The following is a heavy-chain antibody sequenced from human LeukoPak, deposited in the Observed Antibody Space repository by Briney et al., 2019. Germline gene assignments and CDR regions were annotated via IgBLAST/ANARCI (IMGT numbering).Heavy chain of an antibody. V-gene: IGHV3-23*01. CDR3: AKDFGSYGV. Sequence: GGSLRLSCAASGFTFSSYAMSWVRQAPGKGLEWVSTISGGGGSTYYADSVKGRLTISRDNSKNTLYLQMNSPRAEDTAVYYCAKDFGSYGVWGQGTLVTVSS. J-gene: IGHJ4*02. D-gene: IGHD1-26*01. CDR2: ISGGGGST. CDR1: GFTFSSYA.